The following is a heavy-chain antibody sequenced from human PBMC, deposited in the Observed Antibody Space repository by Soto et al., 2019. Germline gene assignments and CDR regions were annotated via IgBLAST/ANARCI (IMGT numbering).Heavy chain of an antibody. J-gene: IGHJ3*02. CDR3: TREARVQCNGGRCSVFQDAAFDT. V-gene: IGHV1-18*01. CDR1: GYTFTSYG. CDR2: ISAYNGNT. Sequence: ASVKVSCKASGYTFTSYGISWVRQAPGQGLEWMGWISAYNGNTNYAQKLQGRVSISRDDSSTTVYVQMNNLKAEDTAVYYCTREARVQCNGGRCSVFQDAAFDTWGQGTMVTVS. D-gene: IGHD2-8*01.